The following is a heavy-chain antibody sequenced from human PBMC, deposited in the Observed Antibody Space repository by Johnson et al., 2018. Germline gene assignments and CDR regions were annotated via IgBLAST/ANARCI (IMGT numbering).Heavy chain of an antibody. CDR3: AREWSIGIADDFDI. D-gene: IGHD6-13*01. V-gene: IGHV3-21*01. J-gene: IGHJ3*02. Sequence: EVQLVETGGGLVKPGGSLRLSCAASEFTFSSYSMNWVRQAQGKGLEWVSSISSSSSYIYYADSVKGRFTISRDNAKNSLYLQMNSLRAEHTAVDYWAREWSIGIADDFDIWGQGTMVTVSS. CDR1: EFTFSSYS. CDR2: ISSSSSYI.